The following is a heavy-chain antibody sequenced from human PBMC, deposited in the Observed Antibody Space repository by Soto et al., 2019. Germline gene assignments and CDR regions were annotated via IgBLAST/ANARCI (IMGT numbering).Heavy chain of an antibody. Sequence: SETLSLTCTVSGGSISGYYWSWIRQPPGKGLEWIGYIYYSGSTKYNPSLKSRVTISIDTSKNQVVLTMTNMDPVDTATYFCAHRQTSMVRGANAFDIWGRGTLVTVSS. J-gene: IGHJ3*02. CDR3: AHRQTSMVRGANAFDI. V-gene: IGHV4-59*01. D-gene: IGHD3-10*01. CDR2: IYYSGST. CDR1: GGSISGYY.